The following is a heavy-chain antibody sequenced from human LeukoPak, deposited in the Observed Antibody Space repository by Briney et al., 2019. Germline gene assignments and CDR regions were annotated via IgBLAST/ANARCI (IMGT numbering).Heavy chain of an antibody. D-gene: IGHD2-21*02. J-gene: IGHJ4*02. CDR2: IYTSGST. CDR1: GGSISSYC. CDR3: ARSRVVTMTYDY. V-gene: IGHV4-4*07. Sequence: SETLSLTCTVSGGSISSYCWSWIRQPAGKGLEWIGRIYTSGSTNYNPSLKSRVTMSVDTSKNQFSLKLSSVTAADTAVYYCARSRVVTMTYDYWGQGTLVTVSS.